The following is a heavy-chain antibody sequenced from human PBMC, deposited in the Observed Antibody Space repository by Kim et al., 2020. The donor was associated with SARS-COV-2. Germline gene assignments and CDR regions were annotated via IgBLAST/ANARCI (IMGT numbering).Heavy chain of an antibody. J-gene: IGHJ5*02. CDR1: GYTFTSYD. V-gene: IGHV1-8*01. CDR2: MNPNSGNT. D-gene: IGHD3-3*01. CDR3: ARGRVFTIFGVVIKTGGWFDP. Sequence: ASVKVSCKASGYTFTSYDINWVRQATGQGLEWMGWMNPNSGNTGYAQKFQGRVTMTRNTSISTAYMELSSLRSEDTAVYYCARGRVFTIFGVVIKTGGWFDPWAREPWSPSPQ.